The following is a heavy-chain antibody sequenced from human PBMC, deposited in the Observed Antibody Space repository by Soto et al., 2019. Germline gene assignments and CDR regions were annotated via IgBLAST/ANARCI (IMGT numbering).Heavy chain of an antibody. V-gene: IGHV1-18*01. J-gene: IGHJ4*02. Sequence: GASVKVSCKASGYTFTSYGISWVRQAPGQGPEWMGWISVYNGYTNHAQEFQGRVTMTTDTSTSTAYMELRSLRSDDTAVYYCARVGCSSTSCSDYWGQGTLVTVSS. CDR2: ISVYNGYT. D-gene: IGHD2-2*01. CDR1: GYTFTSYG. CDR3: ARVGCSSTSCSDY.